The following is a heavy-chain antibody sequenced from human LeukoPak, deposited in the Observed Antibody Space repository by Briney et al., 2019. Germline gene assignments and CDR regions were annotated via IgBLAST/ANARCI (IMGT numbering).Heavy chain of an antibody. V-gene: IGHV3-11*06. CDR3: ARQGLYDSSDFWTFQH. CDR2: ISSSSSYK. CDR1: GFFFSDYY. Sequence: PGGSLRLSCAASGFFFSDYYMSWNRQTPEKGLEWLSYISSSSSYKNYDDSLKGRFTISRDNTKNSVYLQMNSLSAEDTAVYYCARQGLYDSSDFWTFQHWGQGTLVTVSS. J-gene: IGHJ1*01. D-gene: IGHD3/OR15-3a*01.